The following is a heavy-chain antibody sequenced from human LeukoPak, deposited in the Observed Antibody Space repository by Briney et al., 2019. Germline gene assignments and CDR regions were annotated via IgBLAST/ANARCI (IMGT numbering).Heavy chain of an antibody. CDR3: ARDYDFWSGYNYYFDY. J-gene: IGHJ4*02. V-gene: IGHV1-2*02. Sequence: AAVTVSCKASGCTFTGYYMHWVRQAPGQGLEWMGWINPNSGGTNYAQKFQGRVTMIRDTSISTAYMELSRLRSDDTAVYYCARDYDFWSGYNYYFDYWGQGTLVTVSS. CDR1: GCTFTGYY. D-gene: IGHD3-3*01. CDR2: INPNSGGT.